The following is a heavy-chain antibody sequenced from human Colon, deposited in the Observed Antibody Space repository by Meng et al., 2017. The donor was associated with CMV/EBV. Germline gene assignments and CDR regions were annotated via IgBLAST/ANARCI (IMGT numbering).Heavy chain of an antibody. CDR3: ASTGPLYGLYFCY. D-gene: IGHD2-8*01. V-gene: IGHV3-7*01. J-gene: IGHJ4*02. Sequence: GGSLRLSCAASGSSFSNSWMIWVRRAPGKGLEWVAKTNEDGSDKYYVDSVKGRFTIFRDNAKNSVYLQMSSLRAEDTAVYYCASTGPLYGLYFCYWGQGTLVTVSS. CDR2: TNEDGSDK. CDR1: GSSFSNSW.